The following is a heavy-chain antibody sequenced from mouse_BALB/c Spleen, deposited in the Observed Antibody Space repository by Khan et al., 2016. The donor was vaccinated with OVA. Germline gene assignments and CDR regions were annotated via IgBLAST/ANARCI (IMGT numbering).Heavy chain of an antibody. CDR2: IWTGGNT. J-gene: IGHJ4*01. CDR1: GFSFTSYG. V-gene: IGHV2-9*02. D-gene: IGHD2-4*01. Sequence: QVQLKQSGPGLVAPSQSLSITCTVSGFSFTSYGVHWIRQPPGKGLEWLGVIWTGGNTNYNSALMSRLSISKDNSKSQVFLKMNSLQTDDTAMYYGARDRLRLAMDSWGQGTSVTVSS. CDR3: ARDRLRLAMDS.